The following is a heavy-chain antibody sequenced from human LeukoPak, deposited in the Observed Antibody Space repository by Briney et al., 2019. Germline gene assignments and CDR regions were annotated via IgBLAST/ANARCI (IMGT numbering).Heavy chain of an antibody. CDR2: ISSDGTTK. CDR1: GYNFWSYA. Sequence: GGSLRLSCVGSGYNFWSYAIHWLRQAPGKGLEWMAIISSDGTTKYYAGSLKGRFTISRDNSQNTLYLQMNSLRAEDTAVYYCAKYYGDDPDYYYYMDVWGKGTTVTISS. CDR3: AKYYGDDPDYYYYMDV. V-gene: IGHV3-30-3*02. J-gene: IGHJ6*03. D-gene: IGHD4-17*01.